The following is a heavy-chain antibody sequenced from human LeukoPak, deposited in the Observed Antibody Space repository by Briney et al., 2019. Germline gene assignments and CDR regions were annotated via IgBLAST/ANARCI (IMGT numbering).Heavy chain of an antibody. D-gene: IGHD5-18*01. V-gene: IGHV3-30*02. CDR2: IRYDGSNT. J-gene: IGHJ3*02. CDR3: AKAFTAMAGRDAFDI. CDR1: GFTFSSYG. Sequence: GGSLRLSCAVSGFTFSSYGMHWVRQAPGKGLEWVAFIRYDGSNTYYADSVKGRFTISGDNSKNTLYLQMNSLRAEDTAVYYCAKAFTAMAGRDAFDIWGQGTMVTVSS.